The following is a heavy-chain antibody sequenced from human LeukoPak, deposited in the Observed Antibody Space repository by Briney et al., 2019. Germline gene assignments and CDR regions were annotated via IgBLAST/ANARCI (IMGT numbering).Heavy chain of an antibody. D-gene: IGHD2-2*01. CDR2: ISAYNGNT. CDR1: GYTFTSYG. V-gene: IGHV1-18*01. J-gene: IGHJ4*02. CDR3: ARVQRYQLPRDY. Sequence: ASVKVSCKASGYTFTSYGISWVRQAPGQGPEWMGWISAYNGNTNYAQKLQGRVTMTTDTSTSTAYMELRSLRSDDTAVYYCARVQRYQLPRDYWGQGTLVTVSS.